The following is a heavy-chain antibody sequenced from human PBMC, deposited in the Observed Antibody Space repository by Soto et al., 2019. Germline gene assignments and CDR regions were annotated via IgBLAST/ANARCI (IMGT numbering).Heavy chain of an antibody. CDR1: GFTFSSYG. Sequence: GGSLRLSCAASGFTFSSYGMHWVRQAPGKGLEWVAVIWYDGSNKYYADSVKGRFTISRDNSKNTLYLQMNSLRAEDTAVYYCARDWEPMVRKKYYFDYWGQGTLVTVSS. V-gene: IGHV3-33*01. D-gene: IGHD3-10*01. CDR3: ARDWEPMVRKKYYFDY. CDR2: IWYDGSNK. J-gene: IGHJ4*02.